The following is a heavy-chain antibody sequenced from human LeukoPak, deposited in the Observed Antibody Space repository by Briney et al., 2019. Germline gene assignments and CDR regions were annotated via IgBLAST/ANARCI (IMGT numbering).Heavy chain of an antibody. CDR3: ARDLGSYSYGFGVYRTELLGLALYYYYMDV. CDR2: INPNSGGT. J-gene: IGHJ6*03. Sequence: GASVKVSCKASGYTFTGYYMHWVRQAAEQGLEWMGWINPNSGGTNYAQKFQGRVTMTRDTSISTAYMDLSRLRSDDTAVYYCARDLGSYSYGFGVYRTELLGLALYYYYMDVWGKGTTVTVSS. CDR1: GYTFTGYY. D-gene: IGHD5-18*01. V-gene: IGHV1-2*02.